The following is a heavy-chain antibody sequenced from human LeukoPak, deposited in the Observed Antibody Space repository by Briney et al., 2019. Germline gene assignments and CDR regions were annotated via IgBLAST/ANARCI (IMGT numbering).Heavy chain of an antibody. CDR2: IYYSGSA. CDR3: ARLNGVMDYFDY. Sequence: PSETLSLTCTVSGDSMSSSSYYWGWIRQPPGKGLEWIGNIYYSGSAHCNPSLKSRVTISVDMSKNQFSLRLSSVTTADTAEFYCARLNGVMDYFDYWGQGTLVTVSS. D-gene: IGHD2-8*01. V-gene: IGHV4-39*01. J-gene: IGHJ4*02. CDR1: GDSMSSSSYY.